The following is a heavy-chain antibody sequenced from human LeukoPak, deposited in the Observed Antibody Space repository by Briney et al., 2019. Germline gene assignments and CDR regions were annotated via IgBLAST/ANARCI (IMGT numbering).Heavy chain of an antibody. V-gene: IGHV4-34*01. CDR2: INHSGST. CDR3: ARDRNYYDSSGYGMDV. Sequence: SETLSLTCAVYGGSFSGYYWSWIRQPPGKGLEWIGEINHSGSTNYNPSLKSRVTISVDTSKNQFSLKLSSVTAADTAVYYCARDRNYYDSSGYGMDVWGQGTTVTVSS. J-gene: IGHJ6*02. D-gene: IGHD3-22*01. CDR1: GGSFSGYY.